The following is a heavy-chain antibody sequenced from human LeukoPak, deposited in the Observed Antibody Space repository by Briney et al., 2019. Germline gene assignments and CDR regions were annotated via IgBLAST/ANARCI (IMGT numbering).Heavy chain of an antibody. V-gene: IGHV3-66*01. J-gene: IGHJ4*02. D-gene: IGHD1-26*01. Sequence: GGSLRLSCAASRFTVSCNYMTWVRQAPGQGLEWVSVVYSGGGTYNADSVKGRFTISRDNSKNTLYLQMNSLRAEDTAVYYCATGGSYTHLKDWGQGTLVTVSS. CDR3: ATGGSYTHLKD. CDR1: RFTVSCNY. CDR2: VYSGGGT.